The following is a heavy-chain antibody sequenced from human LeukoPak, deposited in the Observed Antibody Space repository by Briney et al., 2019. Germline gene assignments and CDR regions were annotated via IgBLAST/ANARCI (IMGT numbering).Heavy chain of an antibody. CDR3: ARSGGGAKEYYDILDDWFDP. J-gene: IGHJ5*02. CDR1: GYTFTSYA. CDR2: INAGNGNT. D-gene: IGHD3-9*01. Sequence: ASVKVSCKASGYTFTSYAMHWVRQAPGQRLEWMGWINAGNGNTKYSQKFQGRVTITRDTSTSTVYMELSSLRSEDTAVYYCARSGGGAKEYYDILDDWFDPWGQGTLVTVSS. V-gene: IGHV1-3*01.